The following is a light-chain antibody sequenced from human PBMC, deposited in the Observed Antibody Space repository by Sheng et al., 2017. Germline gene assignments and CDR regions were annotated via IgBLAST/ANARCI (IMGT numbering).Light chain of an antibody. V-gene: IGKV3-11*01. CDR2: DAS. CDR1: QSVSSY. CDR3: QHRSDWPLT. J-gene: IGKJ4*01. Sequence: EIVLTQSPDTLSLSPGERATLSCRASQSVSSYLAWYQHKPGHAPRLLIYDASNRATGIPARFSGSGSGTDFTLTISSLEPEDFAVYYCQHRSDWPLTFGGGTKVEIK.